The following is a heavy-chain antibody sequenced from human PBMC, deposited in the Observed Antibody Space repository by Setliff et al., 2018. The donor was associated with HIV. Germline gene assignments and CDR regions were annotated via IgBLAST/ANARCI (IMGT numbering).Heavy chain of an antibody. Sequence: GGSLRLSCAASGFTFSSAWMGWVRQAPAKGLEWVANISPDGSATYYVDSVKGRFIISRDNAKNSLYLQLNSLRVEDTAMYYCVRWGLPYGIDAWGQGTLVTVSS. J-gene: IGHJ4*02. CDR3: VRWGLPYGIDA. V-gene: IGHV3-7*01. CDR2: ISPDGSAT. CDR1: GFTFSSAW. D-gene: IGHD3-16*01.